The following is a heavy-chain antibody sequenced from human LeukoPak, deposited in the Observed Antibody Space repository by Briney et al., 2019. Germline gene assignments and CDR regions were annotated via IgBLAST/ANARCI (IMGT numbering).Heavy chain of an antibody. CDR2: IYYSGST. D-gene: IGHD6-19*01. Sequence: PSETLSLTCTVSGGSISSSSYYWGWIRQPPGKGLEWIGSIYYSGSTYYNPSLKSRVTISVDASKNQFSLKLSSVTAADTAVYYCASAKQWPVGYYFDYWGQGTLVTVSS. V-gene: IGHV4-39*07. J-gene: IGHJ4*02. CDR1: GGSISSSSYY. CDR3: ASAKQWPVGYYFDY.